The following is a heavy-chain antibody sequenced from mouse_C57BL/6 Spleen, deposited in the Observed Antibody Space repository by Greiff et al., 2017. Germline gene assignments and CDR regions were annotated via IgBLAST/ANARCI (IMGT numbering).Heavy chain of an antibody. V-gene: IGHV1-69*01. CDR2: IDPSDSYT. Sequence: QVQLQQPGAELVMPGASVKLSCKASGYTFTGYWMHWVKQRPGQGLEWIGEIDPSDSYTNYNQKFKGKSTLTVDKSSNTAYMQLSSLTSEDSAVYYCARPYYSGSSLWYFEVWGTGTTVTVSS. CDR1: GYTFTGYW. J-gene: IGHJ1*03. CDR3: ARPYYSGSSLWYFEV. D-gene: IGHD1-1*01.